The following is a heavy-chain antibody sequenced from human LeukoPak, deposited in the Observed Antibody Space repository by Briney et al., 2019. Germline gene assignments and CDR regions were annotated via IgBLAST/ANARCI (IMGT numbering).Heavy chain of an antibody. CDR2: ICYDGSNK. CDR1: GFTFSSYG. D-gene: IGHD4-17*01. J-gene: IGHJ4*02. V-gene: IGHV3-33*01. CDR3: ARDRGVTVTTDYFDY. Sequence: GGSLRLSCAASGFTFSSYGMHWVRQAPGKGLEWVAVICYDGSNKYYADSVKGRFTISRDNSKNTLYLQMSSLRAEDTAVYYCARDRGVTVTTDYFDYWGQGTLVTVSS.